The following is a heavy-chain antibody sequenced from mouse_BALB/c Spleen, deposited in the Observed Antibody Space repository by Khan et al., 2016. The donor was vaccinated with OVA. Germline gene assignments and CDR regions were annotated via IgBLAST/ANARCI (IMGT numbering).Heavy chain of an antibody. CDR2: ISNGGSYT. Sequence: EVELVESGGDLVKPGGSLKLSCEASGFTFSSYGMSWVRQTPDKRLEWVATISNGGSYTYYPDSVKGRLTISRDNAKNTLYLQMSSLKSEDTAMYYCERHRFTSPGAWFAYWGQGTLVTVSA. J-gene: IGHJ3*01. CDR1: GFTFSSYG. D-gene: IGHD1-1*01. CDR3: ERHRFTSPGAWFAY. V-gene: IGHV5-6*01.